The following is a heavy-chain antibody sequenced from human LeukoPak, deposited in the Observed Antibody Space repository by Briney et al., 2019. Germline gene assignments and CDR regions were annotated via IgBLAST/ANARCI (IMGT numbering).Heavy chain of an antibody. D-gene: IGHD3-22*01. CDR3: AREGGYYDSSGYYYRAYAFDI. CDR2: ISRSSTYI. Sequence: TPGGSLRLSCAASGFIFSSYSMNWVRQAPGKGLEWVSSISRSSTYIYYADSVKGRFTISRDNAKNSLYLQMNSLRAEDTAVYYCAREGGYYDSSGYYYRAYAFDIWGRGTTVTVSS. J-gene: IGHJ3*02. V-gene: IGHV3-21*01. CDR1: GFIFSSYS.